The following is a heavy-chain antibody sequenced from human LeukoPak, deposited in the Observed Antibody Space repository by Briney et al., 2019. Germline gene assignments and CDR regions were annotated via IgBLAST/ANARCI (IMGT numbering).Heavy chain of an antibody. V-gene: IGHV3-15*07. CDR2: IKTNAGGGSA. CDR1: GLNFNNAR. J-gene: IGHJ1*01. D-gene: IGHD3-10*01. Sequence: PGWSLRVSCAASGLNFNNARLDWLRQPPGQGLAWVGQIKTNAGGGSADYAVPVKGRFTISRDDSKNIVFLKMQSVKTEDTAVYDCTTDRDSLVWFGAGGHWGQGTLVTVSS. CDR3: TTDRDSLVWFGAGGH.